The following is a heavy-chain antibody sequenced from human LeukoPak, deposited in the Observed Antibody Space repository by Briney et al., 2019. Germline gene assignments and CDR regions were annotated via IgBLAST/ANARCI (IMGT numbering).Heavy chain of an antibody. Sequence: SETLSLTCTVSGGSISSSSYYWSWIRQPAGKGLEWIGRTYTSGSTNYNPSLKSRVTMSVDTSKNQFSLKLSSVTAADTAVYYCARATGYYGSGSYSKYYDYYMDVWGKGTTVTISS. CDR2: TYTSGST. CDR1: GGSISSSSYY. J-gene: IGHJ6*03. V-gene: IGHV4-61*02. D-gene: IGHD3-10*01. CDR3: ARATGYYGSGSYSKYYDYYMDV.